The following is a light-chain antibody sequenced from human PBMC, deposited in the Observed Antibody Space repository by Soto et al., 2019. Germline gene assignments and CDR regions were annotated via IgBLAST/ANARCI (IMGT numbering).Light chain of an antibody. CDR1: SSDVGGYNY. V-gene: IGLV2-14*01. Sequence: QSALTQPASVSGSPGQSITISCTGTSSDVGGYNYVSWYQQHPGQDPKLMIYEVSNRPSGVSNRFSGSKSGNTASLTISGLQAEDEADYYCSSYTSSSTRVFGGGTNVTVL. J-gene: IGLJ3*02. CDR2: EVS. CDR3: SSYTSSSTRV.